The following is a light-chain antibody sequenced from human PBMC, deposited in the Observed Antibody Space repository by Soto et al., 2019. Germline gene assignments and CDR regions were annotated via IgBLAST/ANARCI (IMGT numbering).Light chain of an antibody. CDR2: DVI. V-gene: IGLV2-11*01. Sequence: QSVLTQPRSVSGSPGQSVTISCTGTSSDVGGYDHVSWYQQHPGKAPKLMIYDVIKRPSGVPDRFSGSKSGNTASLTISGLQTEDEADYYCCSFAGSNTLGVFGGGTQLTVL. J-gene: IGLJ2*01. CDR3: CSFAGSNTLGV. CDR1: SSDVGGYDH.